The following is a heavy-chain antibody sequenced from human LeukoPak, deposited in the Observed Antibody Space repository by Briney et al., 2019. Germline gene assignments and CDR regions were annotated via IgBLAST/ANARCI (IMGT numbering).Heavy chain of an antibody. V-gene: IGHV1-2*02. Sequence: ASVKVSCKASGYTFTSYYMHWVRQAPGQGLEWMGWINPNSGGTNYAQKFQGRVTMTRDTSISTAYMELSRLRSDDTAVYYCAREVHYYDSSGYRNDAFDIWGQGTMVTVSS. CDR3: AREVHYYDSSGYRNDAFDI. CDR2: INPNSGGT. CDR1: GYTFTSYY. J-gene: IGHJ3*02. D-gene: IGHD3-22*01.